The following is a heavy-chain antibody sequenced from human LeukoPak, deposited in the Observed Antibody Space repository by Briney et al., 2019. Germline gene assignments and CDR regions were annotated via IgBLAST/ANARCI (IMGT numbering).Heavy chain of an antibody. D-gene: IGHD1-26*01. Sequence: GGSLRLSCTASRFTSSSYGMHWVRQAPGKGLEWVAVIWYDGSNKYYADSVKGRFTISRDNSKNTLYLQMNSLRAEDTAVYYCARDLLAVGATQLDYWGQGTLVTVSS. J-gene: IGHJ4*02. CDR3: ARDLLAVGATQLDY. V-gene: IGHV3-33*01. CDR1: RFTSSSYG. CDR2: IWYDGSNK.